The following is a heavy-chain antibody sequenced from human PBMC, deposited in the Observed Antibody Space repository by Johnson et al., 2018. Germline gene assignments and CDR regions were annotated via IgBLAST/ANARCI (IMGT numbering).Heavy chain of an antibody. CDR3: VRETLVAAITWWFDP. J-gene: IGHJ5*02. V-gene: IGHV1-8*01. D-gene: IGHD1-26*01. CDR2: MNPTTGET. Sequence: QVQLVESGAEVKKPGASVKVSCKASGYNFMPFDINWVRQASGQGPEWMGWMNPTTGETGYAQNFQGRVTFTRDTAISTASMELRSVRSDDTAVYYCVRETLVAAITWWFDPWGQGTLVTVSS. CDR1: GYNFMPFD.